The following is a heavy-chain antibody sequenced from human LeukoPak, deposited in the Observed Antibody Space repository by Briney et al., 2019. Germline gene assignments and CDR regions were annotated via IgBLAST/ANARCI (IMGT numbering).Heavy chain of an antibody. CDR1: GGTFSSYA. J-gene: IGHJ4*02. CDR2: IIPILGIA. V-gene: IGHV1-69*04. Sequence: SVKVSCKASGGTFSSYAISWVRQAPGQGLEWMGRIIPILGIANYAQKFQGRVTITADKSTGTAYMELSSLRSEDTAVYYCARPATYYYDSSGSLLDYWGQGTLVTVSS. D-gene: IGHD3-22*01. CDR3: ARPATYYYDSSGSLLDY.